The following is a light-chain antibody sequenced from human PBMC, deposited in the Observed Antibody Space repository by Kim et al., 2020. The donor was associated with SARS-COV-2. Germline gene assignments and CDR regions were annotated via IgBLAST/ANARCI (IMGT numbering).Light chain of an antibody. Sequence: PADRATLSCRASQRVRSNYLAWYQQKPGQAPRLLLYSASTRAAGVPARFSGSGSGTDFTLIISGLEPEDCAVYFCQQYMTSSLNFGPGTKVDIK. CDR1: QRVRSNY. CDR2: SAS. CDR3: QQYMTSSLN. V-gene: IGKV3-20*01. J-gene: IGKJ3*01.